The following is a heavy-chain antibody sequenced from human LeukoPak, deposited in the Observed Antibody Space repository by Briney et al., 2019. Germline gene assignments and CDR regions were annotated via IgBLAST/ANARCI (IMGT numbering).Heavy chain of an antibody. CDR3: ARVAGGVNWFDP. CDR2: INHSGST. V-gene: IGHV4-34*01. Sequence: SETLSLTCAVYGGSFSGYYWSWIRQPPGKGLEWIGEINHSGSTNYNPSIKSRVTISVDTSKNQFSLKLSSVTAADTAVYYCARVAGGVNWFDPWGQGTLVTVSS. CDR1: GGSFSGYY. D-gene: IGHD2-8*01. J-gene: IGHJ5*02.